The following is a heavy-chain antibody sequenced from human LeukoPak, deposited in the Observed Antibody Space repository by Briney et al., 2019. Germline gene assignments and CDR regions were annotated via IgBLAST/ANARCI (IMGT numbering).Heavy chain of an antibody. CDR2: INHSGST. J-gene: IGHJ4*02. CDR1: GGSFSGYY. Sequence: SETLSLTCAVYGGSFSGYYWSWIRQPPGKGLEWIGEINHSGSTNYNPSLKSRVTISVDTSKNQFSLKLGSVTAADTAVYYCAREKRTEAYYDFWSGTIRGFYFDYWGQGTLVTVSS. V-gene: IGHV4-34*01. CDR3: AREKRTEAYYDFWSGTIRGFYFDY. D-gene: IGHD3-3*01.